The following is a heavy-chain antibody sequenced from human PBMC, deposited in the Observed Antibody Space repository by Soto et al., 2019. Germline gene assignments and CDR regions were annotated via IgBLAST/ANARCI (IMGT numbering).Heavy chain of an antibody. Sequence: SYTLSLTCTFSVGSISSYYWSWIRQPPGKGLEWIGYIYYSGSTNYNPSLKSRVTISVDTSKNQFSLKLSSVTAADTAVYYCARDRNGLGYWGQGTLVPVSS. J-gene: IGHJ4*02. CDR3: ARDRNGLGY. D-gene: IGHD4-17*01. CDR2: IYYSGST. CDR1: VGSISSYY. V-gene: IGHV4-59*01.